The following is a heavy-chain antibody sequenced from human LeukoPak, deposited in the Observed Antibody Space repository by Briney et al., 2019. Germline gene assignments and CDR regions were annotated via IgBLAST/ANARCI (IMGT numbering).Heavy chain of an antibody. J-gene: IGHJ4*02. Sequence: GGSLRLSCAASGFTFSSYGMHWVRQAPGKGLEWVAVIWYDGSNKYYADSVKGRFTISRDNSKNTLYLQMNSLRAEDTAVYYCARDLYIVPYDSSGCPGYWGQGTPVTVSS. CDR1: GFTFSSYG. V-gene: IGHV3-33*01. D-gene: IGHD3-22*01. CDR3: ARDLYIVPYDSSGCPGY. CDR2: IWYDGSNK.